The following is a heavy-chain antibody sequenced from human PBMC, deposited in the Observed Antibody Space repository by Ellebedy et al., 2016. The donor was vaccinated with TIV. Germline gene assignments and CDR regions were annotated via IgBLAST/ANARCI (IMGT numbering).Heavy chain of an antibody. CDR1: GFTFSSYE. J-gene: IGHJ4*02. CDR2: LYSGGTT. D-gene: IGHD4-11*01. CDR3: ARLFDDYLSYFDF. V-gene: IGHV3-66*04. Sequence: PGGSLRLSCAASGFTFSSYEMSWVRRAPGRGLEWVSILYSGGTTYYADSVKGRFTISRDESENSLFLQMNSLGDDDTAVYHCARLFDDYLSYFDFWGRGTLVTVSS.